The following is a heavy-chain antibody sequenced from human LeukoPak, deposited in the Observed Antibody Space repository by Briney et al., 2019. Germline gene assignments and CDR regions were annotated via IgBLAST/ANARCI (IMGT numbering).Heavy chain of an antibody. D-gene: IGHD4/OR15-4a*01. J-gene: IGHJ4*02. Sequence: SETLSLTCTVSGGSISSHYWSWIRQPPGKGLEWIAYIYSSGSTNYNPSLRSRVTISVDTSKNQFSLRLSSVTAADTAVYYCARRIGANDVLDYWGQGTLVTVSS. CDR3: ARRIGANDVLDY. CDR1: GGSISSHY. V-gene: IGHV4-4*08. CDR2: IYSSGST.